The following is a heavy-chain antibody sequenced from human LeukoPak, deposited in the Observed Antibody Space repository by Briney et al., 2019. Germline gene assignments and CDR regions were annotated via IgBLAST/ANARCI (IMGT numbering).Heavy chain of an antibody. J-gene: IGHJ3*02. Sequence: GGSLRLSCAASGLTISSYSMNWVRQAPGKGLQWVSYISSSSSTIYYADSVKGRFTISRDNAKNSLYLQMNSLRAEDTAVYYCTRPEWEVGAFDIWGQGTMVTVSS. D-gene: IGHD1-26*01. V-gene: IGHV3-48*01. CDR2: ISSSSSTI. CDR3: TRPEWEVGAFDI. CDR1: GLTISSYS.